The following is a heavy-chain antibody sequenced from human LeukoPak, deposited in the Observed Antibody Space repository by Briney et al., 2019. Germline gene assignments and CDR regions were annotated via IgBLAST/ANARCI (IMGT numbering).Heavy chain of an antibody. V-gene: IGHV1-8*01. CDR3: ARPLYCSNGICENWFDP. CDR1: GNTFSNYH. D-gene: IGHD2-8*01. Sequence: ASVKVSCKASGNTFSNYHINWVRQAPGQGLEWMGWMDPKSGNTVYAQKFQGRVTMTRDTSISTACMELSSLRSGDTAVYYCARPLYCSNGICENWFDPWGQGTLVTVSS. CDR2: MDPKSGNT. J-gene: IGHJ5*02.